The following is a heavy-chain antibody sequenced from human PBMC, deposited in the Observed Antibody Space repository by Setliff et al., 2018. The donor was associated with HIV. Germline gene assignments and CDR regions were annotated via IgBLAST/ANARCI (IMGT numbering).Heavy chain of an antibody. Sequence: ASVKVSCKASGYTFNTYVMSWVRQAPGQGLEWMGWINVGKGDTKSSQKFQGRFTITTDTSANTAYMELSSLTSDDTALYFCVRGALLAVFDFDHWGQGTQVTVSS. CDR2: INVGKGDT. V-gene: IGHV1-18*01. CDR3: VRGALLAVFDFDH. D-gene: IGHD3-10*01. J-gene: IGHJ4*02. CDR1: GYTFNTYV.